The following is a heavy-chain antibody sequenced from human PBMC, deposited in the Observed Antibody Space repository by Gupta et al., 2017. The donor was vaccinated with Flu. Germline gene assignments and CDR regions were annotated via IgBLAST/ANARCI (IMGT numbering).Heavy chain of an antibody. D-gene: IGHD2-2*01. V-gene: IGHV3-9*01. CDR1: GFHFVDYA. CDR3: AKVHCSSTSCQYYFDY. J-gene: IGHJ4*02. CDR2: ISWNSGSI. Sequence: EVQLVESGGGLVQPGRYLRLSCPAYGFHFVDYAIHFALQPPGKGLEWVSGISWNSGSIGYADSVKGRFTISRDNAKNSLYLQMNSLRAEDTALYYCAKVHCSSTSCQYYFDYWGQGTLVTVSS.